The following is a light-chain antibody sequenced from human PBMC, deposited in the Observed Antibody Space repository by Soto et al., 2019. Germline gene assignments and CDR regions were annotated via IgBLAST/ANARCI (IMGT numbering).Light chain of an antibody. CDR1: FSNIGSNF. CDR3: AAWDDSLSGVV. Sequence: QSVLTQPPSASGTPGQPVTISCSGRFSNIGSNFIYWYQQLPGTAPKLLIYRNNERPSGVPDRFSASKSGTSASLAISGLRSEDEADYHCAAWDDSLSGVVFGGGTKLTVL. V-gene: IGLV1-47*01. J-gene: IGLJ3*02. CDR2: RNN.